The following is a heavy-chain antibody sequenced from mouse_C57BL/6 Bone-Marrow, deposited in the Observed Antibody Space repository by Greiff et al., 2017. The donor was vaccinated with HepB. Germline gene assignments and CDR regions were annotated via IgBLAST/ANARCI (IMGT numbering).Heavy chain of an antibody. J-gene: IGHJ2*01. CDR2: IHPNSGST. D-gene: IGHD1-1*01. Sequence: QVQLQQPGAELVKPGASVKLSCKASGYTFTSYWMHWVKQRPGQGLEWIGMIHPNSGSTNYNEKFKSKATLTVDKSSSTAYMQLSSLTSEDSAVYYCAMIYYYGSSYDYWGQGTTLTVSS. V-gene: IGHV1-64*01. CDR1: GYTFTSYW. CDR3: AMIYYYGSSYDY.